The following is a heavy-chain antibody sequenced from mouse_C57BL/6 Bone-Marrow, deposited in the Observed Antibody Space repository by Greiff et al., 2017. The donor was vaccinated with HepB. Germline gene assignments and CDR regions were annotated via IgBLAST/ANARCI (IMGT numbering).Heavy chain of an antibody. J-gene: IGHJ2*01. Sequence: VQLKESGGGLVQPGGSLKLSCAASGIDFSRYWMRWVRRAPGKGLEWIGEINPDSSTINYAPSLKDKVIISRDNTKNTLYLQMSKLRSEDTALYYCARARYYYASSRFDYWGQGTTLTVSS. V-gene: IGHV4-1*01. D-gene: IGHD1-1*01. CDR1: GIDFSRYW. CDR2: INPDSSTI. CDR3: ARARYYYASSRFDY.